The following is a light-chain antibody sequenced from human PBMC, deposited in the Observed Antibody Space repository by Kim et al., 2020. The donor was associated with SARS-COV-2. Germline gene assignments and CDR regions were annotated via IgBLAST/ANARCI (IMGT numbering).Light chain of an antibody. CDR3: QQYDKYPRT. J-gene: IGKJ1*01. Sequence: DIQMTQSPSSLSASVGDRVTITCRASQGISSWLAWYQQKPEKAPKSLIYAASSLRSGVPSRFSGSGSGTYFTLTISSLQPEDFATYYCQQYDKYPRTFGQGTKVEIK. CDR1: QGISSW. CDR2: AAS. V-gene: IGKV1D-16*01.